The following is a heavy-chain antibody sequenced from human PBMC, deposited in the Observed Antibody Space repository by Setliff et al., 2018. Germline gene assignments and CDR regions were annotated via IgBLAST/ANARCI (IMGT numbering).Heavy chain of an antibody. CDR3: ARGNGGYSPYS. V-gene: IGHV1-69*13. CDR2: ISAIFGTA. CDR1: GYTFTGYY. J-gene: IGHJ4*02. Sequence: SVKVSCKASGYTFTGYYMHWVRQAPGQGLEWMGWISAIFGTANYAQKFQGRVTITADESTSTAYMELSSLRSEDTAVYYCARGNGGYSPYSWGQGTLVTVSS. D-gene: IGHD2-15*01.